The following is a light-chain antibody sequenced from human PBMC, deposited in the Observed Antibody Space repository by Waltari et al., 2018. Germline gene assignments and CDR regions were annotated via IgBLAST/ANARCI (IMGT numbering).Light chain of an antibody. CDR2: GKN. J-gene: IGLJ2*01. V-gene: IGLV3-19*01. CDR3: NSRDSSGDVV. Sequence: SSELTQDPAVSVALGQTVRITCQGDSLRSYYASWYQQKPGHAPVLVIYGKNNRPSGIPDRFSGSSSGNTASLTITGAQAEDEADYYCNSRDSSGDVVFGGGTKLTVL. CDR1: SLRSYY.